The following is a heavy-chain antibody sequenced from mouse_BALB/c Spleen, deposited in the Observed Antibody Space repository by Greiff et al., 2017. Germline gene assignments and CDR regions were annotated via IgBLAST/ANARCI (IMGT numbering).Heavy chain of an antibody. V-gene: IGHV1-54*01. CDR2: INPGSGGT. CDR1: GYAFTNYL. CDR3: ARERGYAMDD. Sequence: VQLQQSGAELVRPGTSVKVSCKASGYAFTNYLIEWVKQRPGQGLEWIGVINPGSGGTNYNEKFKGKATLTADKSSSTAYMQLSSLTSDDSAVYFCARERGYAMDDWGQGTSVTVSS. J-gene: IGHJ4*01.